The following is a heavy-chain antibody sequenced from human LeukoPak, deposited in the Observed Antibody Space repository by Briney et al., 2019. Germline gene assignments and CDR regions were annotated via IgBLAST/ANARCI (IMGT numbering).Heavy chain of an antibody. CDR3: ARQDGSGSYFDY. Sequence: SETLSLTCAVSGGSISSGGYSGSWIRQPPGKGLEWIGYIYHSGSTYYNPSLKSRVTISVARSKNQFSLKLSSVTAADTAVYYCARQDGSGSYFDYWGQGTLVTVSA. CDR1: GGSISSGGYS. V-gene: IGHV4-30-2*01. CDR2: IYHSGST. J-gene: IGHJ4*02. D-gene: IGHD3-10*01.